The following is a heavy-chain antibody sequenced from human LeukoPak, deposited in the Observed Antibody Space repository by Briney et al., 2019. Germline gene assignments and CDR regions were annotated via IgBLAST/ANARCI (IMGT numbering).Heavy chain of an antibody. J-gene: IGHJ4*02. CDR3: AKKYAGATIGALDY. D-gene: IGHD1-26*01. CDR1: GFTFSNYW. V-gene: IGHV3-7*01. Sequence: GGSLRLSCAASGFTFSNYWMTWVRQAPGKGLEWVANIRRDGDVEHYADSVRGRFTVSRDNAKNSMYLQMNSLRAEDTAVYYCAKKYAGATIGALDYWGQGTLVTVSS. CDR2: IRRDGDVE.